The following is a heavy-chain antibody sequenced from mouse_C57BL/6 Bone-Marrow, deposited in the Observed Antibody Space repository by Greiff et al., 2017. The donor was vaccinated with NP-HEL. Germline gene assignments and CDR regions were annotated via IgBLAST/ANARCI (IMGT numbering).Heavy chain of an antibody. D-gene: IGHD1-3*01. CDR1: GYSITSGYY. J-gene: IGHJ4*01. V-gene: IGHV3-6*01. CDR3: ARSSKDYYAMDY. CDR2: ISYDGSN. Sequence: EESGPGLVKPSQSLSLTCSVTGYSITSGYYWNWIRQFPGNKLEWMGYISYDGSNHYNPSLKNRISITRDTSKNQFFLKLNSVTTEDTATYYCARSSKDYYAMDYWGQGTSVTVSS.